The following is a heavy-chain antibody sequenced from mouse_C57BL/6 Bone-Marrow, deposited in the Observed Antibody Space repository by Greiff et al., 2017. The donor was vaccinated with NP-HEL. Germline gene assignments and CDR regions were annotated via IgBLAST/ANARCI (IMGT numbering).Heavy chain of an antibody. Sequence: QVQLQQPGAELVKPGASVKMSCKASGYTFTSYWITWVKQRPGQGLEWIGDIYPGSGSTNYNEKFKSKATLTVDTSSSTAYMQLSSLPSADSAVYYCAGGRFNGNYLYWGQGTTLTVSS. CDR3: AGGRFNGNYLY. D-gene: IGHD2-1*01. V-gene: IGHV1-55*01. J-gene: IGHJ2*01. CDR1: GYTFTSYW. CDR2: IYPGSGST.